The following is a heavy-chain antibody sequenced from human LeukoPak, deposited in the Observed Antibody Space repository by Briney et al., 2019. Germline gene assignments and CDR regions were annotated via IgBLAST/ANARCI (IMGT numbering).Heavy chain of an antibody. CDR1: GFTFSTYV. CDR2: ISSKGDYT. Sequence: GGSLRLSCAASGFTFSTYVMHWVRQAPGKGLEYVAAISSKGDYTHYANSVKGKFTISRDNSKNTLYLEMGSLRAEDMAVYYCARPSTSGWYAPFFWGQGALVTVSS. CDR3: ARPSTSGWYAPFF. V-gene: IGHV3-64*01. D-gene: IGHD6-19*01. J-gene: IGHJ4*02.